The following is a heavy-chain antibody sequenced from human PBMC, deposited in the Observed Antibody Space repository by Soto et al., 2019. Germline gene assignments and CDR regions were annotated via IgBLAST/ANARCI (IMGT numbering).Heavy chain of an antibody. CDR3: AQRGGSGYYGAFDY. D-gene: IGHD3-22*01. CDR1: GFTLSTYA. CDR2: VSDSGGST. J-gene: IGHJ4*02. Sequence: GSLRLSCAASGFTLSTYAMSWVRQAPGKGLEWVSGVSDSGGSTYYADSVKGRFTISRDNSKNTLYLQMNSLRGEDTAVYYCAQRGGSGYYGAFDYWGQGSLVTVSS. V-gene: IGHV3-23*01.